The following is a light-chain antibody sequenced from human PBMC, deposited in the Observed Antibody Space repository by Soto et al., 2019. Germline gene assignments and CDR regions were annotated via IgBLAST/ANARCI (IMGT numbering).Light chain of an antibody. CDR1: QGISSW. J-gene: IGKJ5*01. CDR2: AAS. V-gene: IGKV1-12*01. Sequence: DIQMTQSPSSVSASVGDRVTITCRASQGISSWLAWYQKKPGKAHNLLIYAASSLQSGVQSRFSGSESGTDFTLTIRSLQPEDCAIYFCKQANSFPITFGQGTRLEIK. CDR3: KQANSFPIT.